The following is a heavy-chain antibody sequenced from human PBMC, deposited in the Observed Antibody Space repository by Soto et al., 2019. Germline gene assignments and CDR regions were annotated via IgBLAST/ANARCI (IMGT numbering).Heavy chain of an antibody. J-gene: IGHJ4*02. Sequence: PGGSLRLSCAASGFTFSSYAMHWVRQAPGKGLEWVAVISYDGSNKYYADSVKGRFTISRDNSKNTLYLQMNSLRAEDTAVYYCARDYPNYYDSSGYLTRNFDYWGQGTLVTVSS. CDR2: ISYDGSNK. CDR1: GFTFSSYA. V-gene: IGHV3-30-3*01. D-gene: IGHD3-22*01. CDR3: ARDYPNYYDSSGYLTRNFDY.